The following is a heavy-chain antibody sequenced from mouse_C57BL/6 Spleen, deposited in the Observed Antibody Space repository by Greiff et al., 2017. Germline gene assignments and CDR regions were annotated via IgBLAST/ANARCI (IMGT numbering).Heavy chain of an antibody. CDR2: ISYSGST. CDR1: GYSITSGYD. CDR3: ARGGGTRAMDY. Sequence: EVKVEESGPGMVKPSQSLSLTCTVTGYSITSGYDWHWIRHFPGNKLEWMGYISYSGSTNYNPSLKSRISITHDTSKNHFFLKLNSVTTEDTATYYCARGGGTRAMDYWGQGTSVTVSS. V-gene: IGHV3-1*01. D-gene: IGHD4-1*01. J-gene: IGHJ4*01.